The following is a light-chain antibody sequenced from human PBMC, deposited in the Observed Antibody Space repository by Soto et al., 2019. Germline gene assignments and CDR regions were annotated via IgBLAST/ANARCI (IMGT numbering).Light chain of an antibody. Sequence: QSVLTQPPSVSAAPGQKVTISCSGSSSNIGNNYVSWYQQLPGTAPKLLIYENNKRPSGIPDRVSGSKSGTSATLGITGLQTGDEADYYWGTWDSSLGAYVFGPGTKLTVL. J-gene: IGLJ1*01. CDR2: ENN. CDR3: GTWDSSLGAYV. CDR1: SSNIGNNY. V-gene: IGLV1-51*02.